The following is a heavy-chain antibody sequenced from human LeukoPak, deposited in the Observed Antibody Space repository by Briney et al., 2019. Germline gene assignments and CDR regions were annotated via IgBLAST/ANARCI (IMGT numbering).Heavy chain of an antibody. V-gene: IGHV4-61*02. J-gene: IGHJ5*02. Sequence: SETLSLTCTVSGGSISSGSYYWSWIRQPAGKGLEWIGRIYTSGSTNYNPSLKSRVTISVDTSKNQFSLKLNSVTAADTAVYYCARGDSSGWYNWFDPWGQGTLVTVSS. D-gene: IGHD6-19*01. CDR2: IYTSGST. CDR3: ARGDSSGWYNWFDP. CDR1: GGSISSGSYY.